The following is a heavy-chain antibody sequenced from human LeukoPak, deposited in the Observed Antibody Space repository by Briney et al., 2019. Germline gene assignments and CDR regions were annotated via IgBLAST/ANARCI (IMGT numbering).Heavy chain of an antibody. J-gene: IGHJ4*02. CDR3: ARGDSSGWYDY. Sequence: SETLSLTCAVYGGSFSGYYWSWIRQPPGKGLEWIGEINHSGSTNYNPSLKSRVTISVDTSKNQFSLELSSVTAADTAVYYCARGDSSGWYDYWGQGTLVTVSS. CDR1: GGSFSGYY. D-gene: IGHD6-19*01. CDR2: INHSGST. V-gene: IGHV4-34*01.